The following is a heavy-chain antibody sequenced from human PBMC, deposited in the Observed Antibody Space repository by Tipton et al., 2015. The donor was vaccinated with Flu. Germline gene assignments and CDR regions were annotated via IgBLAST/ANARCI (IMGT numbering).Heavy chain of an antibody. V-gene: IGHV4-38-2*01. J-gene: IGHJ4*02. CDR2: IYHTGNA. CDR3: ARTAPGPIDY. Sequence: TLSLTCSVSGDSIASDYFWGWIRQPPGKGLEWIGNIYHTGNAYYNPSLKSRVSISVDRSKNQFSLKLSPVTAADTAVYYCARTAPGPIDYWGQGTLVTVSS. CDR1: GDSIASDYF.